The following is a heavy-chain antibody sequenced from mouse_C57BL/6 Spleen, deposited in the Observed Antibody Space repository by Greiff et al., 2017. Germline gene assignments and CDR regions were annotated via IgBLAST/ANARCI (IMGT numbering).Heavy chain of an antibody. Sequence: VQLQQSGPELVKPGASVKISCKASGYGVSSSWMHWVKQRPGQGLAWIGRIYPGDGDTKYNGKFKGKATLTADKSSSTAYMQLSSLTSEDSAGYFWASSYSYYFDYWGQGTTLTVSS. D-gene: IGHD2-10*01. CDR1: GYGVSSSW. V-gene: IGHV1-82*01. CDR2: IYPGDGDT. CDR3: ASSYSYYFDY. J-gene: IGHJ2*01.